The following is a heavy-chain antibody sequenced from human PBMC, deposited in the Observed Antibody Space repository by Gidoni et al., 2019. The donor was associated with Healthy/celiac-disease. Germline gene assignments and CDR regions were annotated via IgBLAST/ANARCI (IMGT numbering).Heavy chain of an antibody. CDR2: IIPIFGTA. Sequence: QVQLVQSGAEVKKPGSSVTVSCKASGGTFSSYAISWVRQAPGQGLEWMGGIIPIFGTANYAQKFQGRVTITADESTSTAYMELSSLRSEDTAVYYCARRGCSSTSCYAYFDYWGQGTLVTVSS. J-gene: IGHJ4*02. CDR3: ARRGCSSTSCYAYFDY. CDR1: GGTFSSYA. V-gene: IGHV1-69*01. D-gene: IGHD2-2*01.